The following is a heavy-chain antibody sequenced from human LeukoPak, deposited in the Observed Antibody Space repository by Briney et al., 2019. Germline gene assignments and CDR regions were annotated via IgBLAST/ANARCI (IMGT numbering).Heavy chain of an antibody. CDR2: IYYRGST. CDR1: GGSISSYY. CDR3: AAAAYGSGSYTVDY. V-gene: IGHV4-59*01. Sequence: SETLSLTCSVAGGSISSYYWSWIRLPPGKGLEWIGYIYYRGSTKYNPSLKSRVTISVDTSNNQFSLKLSSVTAADTAVYYCAAAAYGSGSYTVDYWGQGTLVTVSS. J-gene: IGHJ4*02. D-gene: IGHD3-10*01.